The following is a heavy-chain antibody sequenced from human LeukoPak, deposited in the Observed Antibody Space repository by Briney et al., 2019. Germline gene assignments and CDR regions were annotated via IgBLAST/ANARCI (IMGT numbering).Heavy chain of an antibody. CDR2: INSDGSST. J-gene: IGHJ4*02. D-gene: IGHD3-16*01. CDR1: GFTFSSYW. Sequence: GGSLRLSCAASGFTFSSYWMHWVRQAPGKGLVWVSRINSDGSSTSYADSVKGRFTISRDNAKNTLYLQMNSLRAEDTAVYYCARLDYVWGTPDYWGQGTLVTVSS. CDR3: ARLDYVWGTPDY. V-gene: IGHV3-74*01.